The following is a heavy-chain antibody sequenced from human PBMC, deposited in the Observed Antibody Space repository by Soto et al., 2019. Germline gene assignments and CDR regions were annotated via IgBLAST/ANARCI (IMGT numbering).Heavy chain of an antibody. CDR3: ARGGRGYEFDY. J-gene: IGHJ4*02. CDR1: GFTFSSYA. Sequence: EVPLVESGGGLVQPGGALRLSCAASGFTFSSYAMHWVRQAPGRGLEYVSVINSNGGITYYANSVKGRFTISRDNSKNTLYLQMGSLRPEDMAVYYWARGGRGYEFDYWGQGTLVTVSS. CDR2: INSNGGIT. V-gene: IGHV3-64*01. D-gene: IGHD5-12*01.